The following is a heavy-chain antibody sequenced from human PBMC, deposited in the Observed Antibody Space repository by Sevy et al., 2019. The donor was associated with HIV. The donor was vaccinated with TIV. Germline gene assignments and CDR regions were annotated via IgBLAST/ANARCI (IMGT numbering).Heavy chain of an antibody. Sequence: GGSLRLSCAASGFSFMPYAMSWVRQAPGKGLEWVSGISGNSGLTYYADSVKGRFTISRDNSKNTLYLQMKNLRADDTAVYYCAKGTVAAPVGNYFDHWGHGALVTVSS. CDR2: ISGNSGLT. J-gene: IGHJ4*01. D-gene: IGHD6-25*01. CDR1: GFSFMPYA. CDR3: AKGTVAAPVGNYFDH. V-gene: IGHV3-23*01.